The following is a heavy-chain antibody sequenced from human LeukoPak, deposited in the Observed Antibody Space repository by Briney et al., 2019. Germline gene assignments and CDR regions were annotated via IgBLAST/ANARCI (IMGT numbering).Heavy chain of an antibody. Sequence: ASVKVSCKVSGYTLTELSMHWVRQAPGKGLEWMGGFDPEDGETIYAQKFQGRVTMTEDTSTDTAYMELSSLRSEDTAVYYCALDSGSPLRYWFDPWGQGTLVTVSS. CDR3: ALDSGSPLRYWFDP. CDR1: GYTLTELS. J-gene: IGHJ5*02. D-gene: IGHD1-26*01. V-gene: IGHV1-24*01. CDR2: FDPEDGET.